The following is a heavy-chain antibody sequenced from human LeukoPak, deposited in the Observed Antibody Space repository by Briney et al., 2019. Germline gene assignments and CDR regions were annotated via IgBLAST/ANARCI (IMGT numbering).Heavy chain of an antibody. Sequence: GGSPRLSCAASGFTFSSYAMSWVRQAPGKGLEWVSAISGSGGSTYYADSVKGRFTISRDNSKNTLYLQMNSLRAEDTAVYYCAKDRKSGGSCHDYWGQGTLVTVSS. CDR3: AKDRKSGGSCHDY. J-gene: IGHJ4*02. D-gene: IGHD2-15*01. CDR1: GFTFSSYA. CDR2: ISGSGGST. V-gene: IGHV3-23*01.